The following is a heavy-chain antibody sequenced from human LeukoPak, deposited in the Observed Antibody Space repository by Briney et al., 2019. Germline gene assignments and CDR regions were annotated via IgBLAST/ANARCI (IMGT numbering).Heavy chain of an antibody. J-gene: IGHJ4*02. CDR1: GGSISYYY. CDR3: ARHNTGVFGVVSPIDY. CDR2: IYYSGST. D-gene: IGHD3-3*01. V-gene: IGHV4-59*08. Sequence: PSDTLSPTCTVSGGSISYYYWSWIRQPPGKGLELIGYIYYSGSTNYNPSLKSRVTISVDTSKNQFSLKLSSVTAADTAVYYCARHNTGVFGVVSPIDYWGQGTLVTVSS.